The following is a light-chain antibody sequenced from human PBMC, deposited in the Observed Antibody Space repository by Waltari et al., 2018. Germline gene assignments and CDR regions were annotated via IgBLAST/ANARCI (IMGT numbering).Light chain of an antibody. V-gene: IGLV2-14*01. J-gene: IGLJ2*01. CDR1: SSDVGGSHH. CDR2: AVS. Sequence: QSSLTQPASVSGYPGRSITSSYTESSSDVGGSHHFSRYQQHTGKAPKLMIYAVSKRPSGVSNRFSGSKSGNTASLTISGLQAEDEADYYCSSYTSSSTYVVFGGGTKLTVL. CDR3: SSYTSSSTYVV.